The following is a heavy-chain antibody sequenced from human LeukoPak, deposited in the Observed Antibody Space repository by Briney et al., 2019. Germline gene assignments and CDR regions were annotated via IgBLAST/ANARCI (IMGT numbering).Heavy chain of an antibody. Sequence: PETRSLTCTVSGASVTDYWSWIRQSPGKGLEWISYIHHSGNSDYNPSLRSRVTTSLYTSKNQFSVNLISVTAADTAVYYCTRGHWGLQSWSQGTLVTVSS. CDR2: IHHSGNS. CDR3: TRGHWGLQS. V-gene: IGHV4-59*02. J-gene: IGHJ5*02. CDR1: GASVTDY. D-gene: IGHD7-27*01.